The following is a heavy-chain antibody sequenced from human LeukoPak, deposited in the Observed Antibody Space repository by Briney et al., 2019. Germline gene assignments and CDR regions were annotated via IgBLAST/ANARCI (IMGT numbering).Heavy chain of an antibody. V-gene: IGHV1-46*01. CDR1: GYTFTSYY. CDR2: INPSGGST. D-gene: IGHD3-10*01. J-gene: IGHJ4*02. Sequence: ASVKVSCKASGYTFTSYYMHWVRQAPGQGLEWMGIINPSGGSTSYAQKFQGRVTMTRDTSTSTVYMELSSPRSEDTAVYYCARVVLSYGSGSPTFDYWGQGTLVTVSS. CDR3: ARVVLSYGSGSPTFDY.